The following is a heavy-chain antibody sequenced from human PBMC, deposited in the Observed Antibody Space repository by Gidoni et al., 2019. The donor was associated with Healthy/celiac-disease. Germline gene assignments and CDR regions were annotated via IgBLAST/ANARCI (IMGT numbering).Heavy chain of an antibody. J-gene: IGHJ4*02. Sequence: EVQLVESGGGLVQPGGSLRLSCAASGFTFSSYWMSWVRQAPGKGLEWVANIKQDGSEKYYVDSVKGRFTISRDNAKNSLYLQMNSLRAEDTAVYYCASLPQPASARSSSWYGWQERFFDYWGQGTLVTVSS. CDR2: IKQDGSEK. D-gene: IGHD6-13*01. V-gene: IGHV3-7*01. CDR3: ASLPQPASARSSSWYGWQERFFDY. CDR1: GFTFSSYW.